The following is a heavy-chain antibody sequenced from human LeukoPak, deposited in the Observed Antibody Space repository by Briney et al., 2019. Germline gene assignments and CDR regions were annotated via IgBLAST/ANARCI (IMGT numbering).Heavy chain of an antibody. CDR2: IIPILGIA. V-gene: IGHV1-69*04. D-gene: IGHD3-22*01. J-gene: IGHJ4*02. CDR1: GGTFSSYA. Sequence: SVKVSCKASGGTFSSYAISWVRQAPGQGLEWMGRIIPILGIANYAQKFQGRVTITADKSTSTAYMELSSLRSEDTAVYYCVRAYYYDSSGSLYWGQGTLVTVSS. CDR3: VRAYYYDSSGSLY.